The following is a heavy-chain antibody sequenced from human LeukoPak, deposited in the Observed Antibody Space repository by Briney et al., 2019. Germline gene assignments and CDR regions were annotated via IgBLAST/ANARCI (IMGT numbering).Heavy chain of an antibody. D-gene: IGHD6-19*01. CDR2: IKQDGSEK. V-gene: IGHV3-7*01. CDR3: AGSGWSPNWFDH. Sequence: GGSLRLSCAASGFTFSSYWMSSVRQAPGKGLEWVANIKQDGSEKYYVDSMKGRFTISRYNAKNSLYLQMNSLRAEDTAVYYCAGSGWSPNWFDHWGQGTLVTVSS. CDR1: GFTFSSYW. J-gene: IGHJ5*02.